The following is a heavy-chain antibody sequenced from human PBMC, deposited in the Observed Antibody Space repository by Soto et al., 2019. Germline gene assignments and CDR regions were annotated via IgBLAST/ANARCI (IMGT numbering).Heavy chain of an antibody. Sequence: GESLKISCKGSGYRLISYWISWVRQMPGRGLEWMGRLDPSDSYTKYSPSFRGHVSMSVDKSISTAYLQWSSLKASDTAMYYCACLVYSYGYGEGAFDIWCQGTMVTVSS. V-gene: IGHV5-10-1*01. CDR1: GYRLISYW. D-gene: IGHD5-18*01. CDR2: LDPSDSYT. CDR3: ACLVYSYGYGEGAFDI. J-gene: IGHJ3*02.